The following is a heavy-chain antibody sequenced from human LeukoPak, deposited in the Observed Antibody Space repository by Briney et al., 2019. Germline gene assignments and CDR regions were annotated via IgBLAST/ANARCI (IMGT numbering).Heavy chain of an antibody. CDR1: GYSISSGYY. D-gene: IGHD6-19*01. CDR2: IYHSGST. CDR3: ARGLGIAVAGTGSYNWFDP. Sequence: KASETLSLTCTVSGYSISSGYYWGWIRQPPGKGLEWIGSIYHSGSTNYNPSLKSRVTISVDTSKNQFSLKLSSVTAADTAVYYCARGLGIAVAGTGSYNWFDPWGQGTLVTVSS. V-gene: IGHV4-38-2*02. J-gene: IGHJ5*02.